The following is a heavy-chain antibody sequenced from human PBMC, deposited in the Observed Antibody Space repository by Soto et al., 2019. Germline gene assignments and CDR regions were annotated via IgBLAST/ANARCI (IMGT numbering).Heavy chain of an antibody. CDR3: AREAFTVSGGTSPVRGGGIDV. J-gene: IGHJ6*02. CDR2: IYRDGKT. CDR1: EFTVSTNY. Sequence: EGQLVETGGGLIQPGGSLRLSCAASEFTVSTNYRSWVRRAPGRGLEWVSIIYRDGKTYYADSVRGRFIICRDNSKNTLDLQMNSMRVEDTAIYYCAREAFTVSGGTSPVRGGGIDVWGQGTTVTVSS. D-gene: IGHD2-15*01. V-gene: IGHV3-53*02.